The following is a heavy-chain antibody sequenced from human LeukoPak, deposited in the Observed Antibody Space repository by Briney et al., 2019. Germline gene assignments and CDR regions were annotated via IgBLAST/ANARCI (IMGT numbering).Heavy chain of an antibody. CDR1: GYTFTSYY. CDR3: ARDGQYSSSSIITYYYYYGMDV. CDR2: ISAYNGNT. J-gene: IGHJ6*02. Sequence: ASVKVSCKASGYTFTSYYMHWVRQAPGQGLEWMGWISAYNGNTNYAQKLQGRVTMTTDTSTSTAYMELRSLRSDDTAVYYCARDGQYSSSSIITYYYYYGMDVWGQGTTVTVSS. D-gene: IGHD6-13*01. V-gene: IGHV1-18*04.